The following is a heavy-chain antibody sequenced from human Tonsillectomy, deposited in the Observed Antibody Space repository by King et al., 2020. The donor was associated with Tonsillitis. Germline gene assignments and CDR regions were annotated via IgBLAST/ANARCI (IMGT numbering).Heavy chain of an antibody. J-gene: IGHJ3*01. CDR3: ARGPNGGNLLFHV. CDR1: GGSISSYH. Sequence: QLQESGPGLVKPSETLSLTCTVSGGSISSYHWSWIRQPPGKGLEWIGYIFDNGNTNYNPSLKSRVTMSVDTSKNQFSLRLRSVTAADTAVYYCARGPNGGNLLFHVWGQGTRVTVSS. CDR2: IFDNGNT. V-gene: IGHV4-59*01. D-gene: IGHD4-23*01.